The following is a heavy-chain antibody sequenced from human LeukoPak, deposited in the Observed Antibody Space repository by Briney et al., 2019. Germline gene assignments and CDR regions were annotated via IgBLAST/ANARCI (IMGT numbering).Heavy chain of an antibody. Sequence: GASVKVSCKASGGTFSSYAISWVRQAPGQGLEWMGGIIPIFGTANYAQKFQGRVTITADESTSTAYMELSSLRSEDTAVYYCARDIDDSSGYYYGGYWGQGTLVTVSS. CDR2: IIPIFGTA. CDR1: GGTFSSYA. J-gene: IGHJ4*02. D-gene: IGHD3-22*01. V-gene: IGHV1-69*13. CDR3: ARDIDDSSGYYYGGY.